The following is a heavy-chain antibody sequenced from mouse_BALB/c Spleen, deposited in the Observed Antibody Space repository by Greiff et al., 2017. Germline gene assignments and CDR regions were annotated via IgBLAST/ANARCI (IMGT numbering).Heavy chain of an antibody. Sequence: EVNVVDSGGGLVKPGGSLKLSCAASGFAFSSYDMSWVRQTPEKRLEWVAYISSGGGSTYYPDTVKGRFTISRDNAKNTLYLQMSSLKSEDTAMYYCARQGDYYGTGFDYWGQGTTLTVSS. J-gene: IGHJ2*01. CDR1: GFAFSSYD. CDR2: ISSGGGST. CDR3: ARQGDYYGTGFDY. V-gene: IGHV5-12-1*01. D-gene: IGHD1-2*01.